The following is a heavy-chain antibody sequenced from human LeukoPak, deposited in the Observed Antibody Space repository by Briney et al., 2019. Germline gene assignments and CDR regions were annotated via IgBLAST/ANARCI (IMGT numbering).Heavy chain of an antibody. Sequence: GGSLRLSCAASGFTFSSYSMNWVRQAPGKGLEWVSSISSSSSYIYYADSVKGRFTISRDNAKNSLYLQMNSLRAEDTAVYYCARVSEDDYSNYVDYWGQGTLVTVSS. D-gene: IGHD4-11*01. CDR2: ISSSSSYI. CDR1: GFTFSSYS. CDR3: ARVSEDDYSNYVDY. J-gene: IGHJ4*02. V-gene: IGHV3-21*01.